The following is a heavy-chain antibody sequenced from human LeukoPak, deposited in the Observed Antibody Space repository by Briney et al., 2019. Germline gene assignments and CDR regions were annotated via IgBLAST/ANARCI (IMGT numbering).Heavy chain of an antibody. J-gene: IGHJ2*01. D-gene: IGHD6-13*01. CDR3: AREPSPPSWRRSYWYFDL. Sequence: KASETLSLTCTVSGGSISSYYWSWIRQPPGKGLEWIGYIYYSGSTNYNPSLKSRVTISVDTSKNQFSLKLSSVTAADTAVYYCAREPSPPSWRRSYWYFDLWGRGTLVTVSS. CDR1: GGSISSYY. V-gene: IGHV4-59*01. CDR2: IYYSGST.